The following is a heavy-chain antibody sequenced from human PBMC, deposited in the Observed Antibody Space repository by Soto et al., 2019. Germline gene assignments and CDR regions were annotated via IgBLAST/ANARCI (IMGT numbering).Heavy chain of an antibody. CDR3: ARDWGGEGTFDY. V-gene: IGHV3-21*01. J-gene: IGHJ4*02. D-gene: IGHD3-16*01. CDR2: ISSSRSYI. Sequence: EVQLVESGGGLVQPGGSLRLSCAASGFSFSSYSMNWVRQAPGKGLEWVSSISSSRSYIYYADSVKGRFTISRDNAKNSLYLQMNSLRAEDTAVYYCARDWGGEGTFDYWGQGTLVTVSS. CDR1: GFSFSSYS.